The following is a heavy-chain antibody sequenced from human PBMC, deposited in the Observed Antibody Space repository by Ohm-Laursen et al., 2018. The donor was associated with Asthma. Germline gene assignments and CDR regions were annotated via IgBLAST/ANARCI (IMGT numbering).Heavy chain of an antibody. CDR3: ARDRYGSGSHMIDY. V-gene: IGHV3-33*08. J-gene: IGHJ4*02. CDR2: IWYDGSNK. D-gene: IGHD3-10*01. Sequence: SLRLSCAASGFTFSSYGMHWVRQAPGKGLEWVAIIWYDGSNKYYADSVKGRFTISRDNSKNTLYLQMNSLRAEDTAVYYCARDRYGSGSHMIDYWGQGTLITVSS. CDR1: GFTFSSYG.